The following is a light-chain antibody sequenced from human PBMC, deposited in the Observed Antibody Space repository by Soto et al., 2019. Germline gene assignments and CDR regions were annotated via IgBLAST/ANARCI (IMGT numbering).Light chain of an antibody. V-gene: IGKV3-20*01. Sequence: EIVLTQSPGTLSLSPGERATLSCSASQSVSSSYLAWYQQKPGQAPRLLIYCASSRATGNPDRFSGSGSGTDFTLTISTLEPEDFAVYYCQQYGSTTPITFGQVTRLEIK. CDR3: QQYGSTTPIT. CDR1: QSVSSSY. J-gene: IGKJ5*01. CDR2: CAS.